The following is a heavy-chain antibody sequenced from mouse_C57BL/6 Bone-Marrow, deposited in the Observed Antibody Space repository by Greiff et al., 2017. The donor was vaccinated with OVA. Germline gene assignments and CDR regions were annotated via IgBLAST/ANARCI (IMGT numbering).Heavy chain of an antibody. CDR2: IDPSDSYT. V-gene: IGHV1-69*01. CDR1: GYTFTSYW. Sequence: QVQLQQPGAELVMPGASVKLSCKASGYTFTSYWMHWVKQRPGQGLEWIGEIDPSDSYTNYNQKFKGKSTLTVDKSSSTAYMQLSSLTSEDSAVYYCARCSSDYYAMDYWGQGTSVTVSS. CDR3: ARCSSDYYAMDY. D-gene: IGHD3-2*02. J-gene: IGHJ4*01.